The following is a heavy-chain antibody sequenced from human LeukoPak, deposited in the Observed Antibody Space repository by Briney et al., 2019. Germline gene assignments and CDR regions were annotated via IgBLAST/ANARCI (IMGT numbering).Heavy chain of an antibody. CDR3: ASPAARSHFDY. CDR1: GYTFTSYD. CDR2: IIPILGIA. V-gene: IGHV1-69*04. Sequence: GASVKVSCKASGYTFTSYDINWVRQATGQGLEWMGRIIPILGIANYAQKFQGRVTITADKSTSTAYMELSSLRSEDTAVYYCASPAARSHFDYWGQGTLVTVSS. D-gene: IGHD2-2*01. J-gene: IGHJ4*02.